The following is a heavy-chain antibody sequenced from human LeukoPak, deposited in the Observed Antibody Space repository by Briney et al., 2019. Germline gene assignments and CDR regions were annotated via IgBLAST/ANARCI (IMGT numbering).Heavy chain of an antibody. Sequence: GASVKVSCKASGYTFTSYGINWVRQATGQGLEWMGWMNPNSGNTGYAQKFQGRVTITRNTSISTAYMELSNLRSEDTAVYYCARRGSGINFDYWGQGTLVTVSS. CDR2: MNPNSGNT. CDR3: ARRGSGINFDY. V-gene: IGHV1-8*03. CDR1: GYTFTSYG. J-gene: IGHJ4*02. D-gene: IGHD2-15*01.